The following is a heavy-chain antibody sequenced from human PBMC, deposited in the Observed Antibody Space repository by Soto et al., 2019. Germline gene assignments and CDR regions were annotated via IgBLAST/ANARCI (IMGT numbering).Heavy chain of an antibody. J-gene: IGHJ4*02. D-gene: IGHD5-18*01. V-gene: IGHV3-23*01. CDR1: GFTFSSFA. CDR2: ISGSGGGT. Sequence: LRLSCAASGFTFSSFALSWVRQAPGKGLEWVSAISGSGGGTDYADSVEGRFTISRDNSKNTLFLQMNSLRADDTAIYYCAGPGYSSQDYWGQGTLVTVSS. CDR3: AGPGYSSQDY.